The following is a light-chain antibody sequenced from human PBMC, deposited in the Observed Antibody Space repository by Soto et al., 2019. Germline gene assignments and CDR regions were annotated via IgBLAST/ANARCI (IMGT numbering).Light chain of an antibody. CDR2: GAS. V-gene: IGKV3-20*01. CDR3: QQYNSYSWT. Sequence: EIVLTQSPGTLSLSPGERATLSCRASQSVSNNYLAWYQQKPGQAPGLLIYGASNRATGIPDRFSGSGSGTDFTLTISSLQPDDFATYYCQQYNSYSWTVGQGTKVDIK. J-gene: IGKJ1*01. CDR1: QSVSNNY.